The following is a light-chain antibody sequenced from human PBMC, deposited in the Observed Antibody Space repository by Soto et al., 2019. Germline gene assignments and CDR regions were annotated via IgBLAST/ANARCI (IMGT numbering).Light chain of an antibody. CDR1: SSDVGSYNL. CDR2: EGS. V-gene: IGLV2-14*02. J-gene: IGLJ1*01. Sequence: QSVLAQPASVSGSPGQSITISCTGTSSDVGSYNLVSWYQQHPGKAPKLMIYEGSKRPSGVSNRFSGSKSGNTASQTISGLQAEDEADYYCSSYTSSSTYVFGTGTKVTVL. CDR3: SSYTSSSTYV.